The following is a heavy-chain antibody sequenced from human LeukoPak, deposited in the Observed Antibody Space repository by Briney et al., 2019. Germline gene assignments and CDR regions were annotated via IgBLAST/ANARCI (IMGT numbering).Heavy chain of an antibody. CDR3: AREGRPNAFDI. CDR1: GFTFSNFW. CDR2: INQDGSVK. V-gene: IGHV3-7*01. J-gene: IGHJ3*02. Sequence: GGSLRLSCAASGFTFSNFWMSWVRQAPGQGLEWVANINQDGSVKNSVDSVKGRFTISRDNAKNSLYLQMNSLKAEDTAVYYCAREGRPNAFDIWAKGQWSPSLQ.